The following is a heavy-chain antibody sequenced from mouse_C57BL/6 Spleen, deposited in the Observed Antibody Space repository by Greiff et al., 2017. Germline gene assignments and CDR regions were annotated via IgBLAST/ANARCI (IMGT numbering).Heavy chain of an antibody. CDR2: IYPGDGDT. D-gene: IGHD1-1*01. CDR1: GYAFSSSW. J-gene: IGHJ2*01. Sequence: VQLQQSGPELVKPGASVKISCKASGYAFSSSWMNWVKQRPGKGLEWIGRIYPGDGDTNYNGKVKGKATLTADKSSSTAYMQLSSLTSGDSAVYFCARPHYYGSSRNYFDYWGQGTTLTVSS. CDR3: ARPHYYGSSRNYFDY. V-gene: IGHV1-82*01.